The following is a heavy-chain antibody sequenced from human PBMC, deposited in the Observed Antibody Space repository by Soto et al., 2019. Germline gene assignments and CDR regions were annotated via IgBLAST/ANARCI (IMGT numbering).Heavy chain of an antibody. V-gene: IGHV3-7*03. CDR3: ARGDGDY. CDR1: GFTFSSHW. Sequence: VGSLRLSCAASGFTFSSHWMKWVRQAPGKGLEWVASIKPDGSNKYYVDSVKGRFTLSRDNAENSLYLQMDSLRAEDTAVYYCARGDGDYVGQGTLVTVSS. CDR2: IKPDGSNK. J-gene: IGHJ4*02.